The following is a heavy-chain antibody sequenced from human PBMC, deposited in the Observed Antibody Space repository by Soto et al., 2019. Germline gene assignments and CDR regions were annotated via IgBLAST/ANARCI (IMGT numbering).Heavy chain of an antibody. D-gene: IGHD2-15*01. Sequence: EGQLVESGGGLVHPGGSLKLSCQVSGFTFRSYWMTWVRRAPGKGLVWVANINLDGSEKYYVDAVKGRFTISRDNAKNSLHLYLRDLRAKDTAVDYCARAAMADNEVAGDCGQGTLVTVSS. CDR2: INLDGSEK. J-gene: IGHJ1*01. CDR1: GFTFRSYW. V-gene: IGHV3-7*05. CDR3: ARAAMADNEVAGD.